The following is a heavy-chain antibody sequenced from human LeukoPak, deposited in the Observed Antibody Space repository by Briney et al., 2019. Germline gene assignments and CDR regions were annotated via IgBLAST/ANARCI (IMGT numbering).Heavy chain of an antibody. CDR3: ARDRPLVGATTPDFDY. J-gene: IGHJ4*02. CDR1: GFTFSSYS. V-gene: IGHV3-48*04. Sequence: GGSLRLSCAASGFTFSSYSMNWVRQAPGKGLEWVSYISSSSSTIYYADSVKGRFTISRDNAKNSLYLQMNSLRAEDTAVYYCARDRPLVGATTPDFDYWGQGTLVTVSS. D-gene: IGHD1-26*01. CDR2: ISSSSSTI.